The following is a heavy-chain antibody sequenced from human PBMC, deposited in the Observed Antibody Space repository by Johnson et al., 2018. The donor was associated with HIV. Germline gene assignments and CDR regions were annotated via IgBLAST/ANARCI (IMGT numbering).Heavy chain of an antibody. CDR1: GFDFSKYG. J-gene: IGHJ3*01. CDR2: IWYDGSKA. CDR3: AKVLVGAKALHV. D-gene: IGHD1-26*01. Sequence: QVQLVESGGGVAQPGASLRLSCEVSGFDFSKYGMHWVRQAPNKGLEWVAFIWYDGSKATYADSVNGRLTVSRDNSKDTLYLQMSSLRLEDTGVYYCAKVLVGAKALHVWGQGTTVSVSS. V-gene: IGHV3-30*02.